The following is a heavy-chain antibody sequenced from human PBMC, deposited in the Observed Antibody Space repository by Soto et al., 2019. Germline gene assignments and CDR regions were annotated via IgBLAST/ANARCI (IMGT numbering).Heavy chain of an antibody. CDR3: AKDPGYSYGPLDY. CDR2: ISYDGSNK. D-gene: IGHD5-18*01. V-gene: IGHV3-30*18. Sequence: QVQLVESGGGVVQPGRSLRLSCAASGFTFSSYGMHWVRQAPGKGLEWVAVISYDGSNKYYADSVKGRFTISRDNSKNTLYLQMNSLRAEDTAVYYCAKDPGYSYGPLDYWGQGTLLTVSS. J-gene: IGHJ4*02. CDR1: GFTFSSYG.